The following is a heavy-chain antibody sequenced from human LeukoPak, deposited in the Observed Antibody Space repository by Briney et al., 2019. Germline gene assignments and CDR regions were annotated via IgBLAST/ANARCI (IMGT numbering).Heavy chain of an antibody. CDR2: IYSGGNT. CDR3: ARVLTGYYTY. V-gene: IGHV3-53*01. J-gene: IGHJ4*02. D-gene: IGHD3-9*01. CDR1: GFTVSSNS. Sequence: GGSLRLSCTVSGFTVSSNSMSWVRQAPGKGLEWVSFIYSGGNTHNSDSVKGRFTISRDNSKNTLYLQMNSLRAEDTAVYYCARVLTGYYTYWGQGTLVTVSS.